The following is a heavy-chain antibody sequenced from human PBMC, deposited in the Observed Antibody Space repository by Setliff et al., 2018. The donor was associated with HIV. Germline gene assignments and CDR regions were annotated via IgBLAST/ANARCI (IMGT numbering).Heavy chain of an antibody. CDR1: GYSISSGYY. D-gene: IGHD1-20*01. J-gene: IGHJ6*02. Sequence: SETLSLTCAVSGYSISSGYYWGWIRQPPGKGLEWIGSIYHSGSTYYNPSLKSRVTISVDTSKNQFSLKLSSVTAADTAVYYCARQYNRQYGMDVWGLGTTVTVSS. CDR3: ARQYNRQYGMDV. V-gene: IGHV4-38-2*01. CDR2: IYHSGST.